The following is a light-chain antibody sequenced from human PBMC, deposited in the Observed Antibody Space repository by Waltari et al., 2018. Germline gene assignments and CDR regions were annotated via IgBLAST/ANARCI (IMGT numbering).Light chain of an antibody. Sequence: QSVLTQPPSTSGTPGQRVTISCSGSSSNIGSNHVNWYQQLPGTAPKLLTYTNNQRPSGVPDRFSGSKSGTSASLAISGLQSEDEAGYYCAAWDDSLNGVVFGGGTKLTVL. CDR3: AAWDDSLNGVV. CDR1: SSNIGSNH. V-gene: IGLV1-44*01. CDR2: TNN. J-gene: IGLJ2*01.